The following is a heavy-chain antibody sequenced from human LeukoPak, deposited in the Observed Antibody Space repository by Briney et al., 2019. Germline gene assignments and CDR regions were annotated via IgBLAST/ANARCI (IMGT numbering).Heavy chain of an antibody. Sequence: PGGSLRLSCEASGFTFSTYSMNWVRQAPGKGLEWVSYITSSSSTMFYADSVKGRFTISRDNSKNTLYLQMNSLRAEDTAVYYCAKSGGTSSSGLGYWGQGTLVTVSS. J-gene: IGHJ4*02. CDR2: ITSSSSTM. CDR3: AKSGGTSSSGLGY. CDR1: GFTFSTYS. V-gene: IGHV3-48*01. D-gene: IGHD6-19*01.